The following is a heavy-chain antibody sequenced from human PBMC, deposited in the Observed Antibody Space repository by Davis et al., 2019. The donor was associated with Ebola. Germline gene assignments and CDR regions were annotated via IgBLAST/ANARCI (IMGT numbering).Heavy chain of an antibody. CDR2: INHSGST. D-gene: IGHD1-26*01. J-gene: IGHJ5*02. CDR3: ARGVGATTGWFDP. CDR1: GGSFSGYY. V-gene: IGHV4-34*01. Sequence: MPGGSLRLSCAAYGGSFSGYYWSWLRQPPGKGLEWIGEINHSGSTNYNPSLKSRVTISVDTSKNPFSLKLSSMTAADTAVYYCARGVGATTGWFDPWGQGTLVTVSS.